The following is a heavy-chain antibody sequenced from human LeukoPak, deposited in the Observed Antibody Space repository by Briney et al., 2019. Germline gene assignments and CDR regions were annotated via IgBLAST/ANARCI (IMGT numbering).Heavy chain of an antibody. D-gene: IGHD4-17*01. CDR2: IHHSGNT. V-gene: IGHV4-39*01. Sequence: PSETLSLTCTVSGASISGTRYLWGWLRQTPGKGLEWIRSIHHSGNTYYNPSLKSRVTISADTSKNQFSLKLKSVTAADPAVYYCARNGGYGDYARYWGRGTLVTVSS. CDR1: GASISGTRYL. J-gene: IGHJ4*02. CDR3: ARNGGYGDYARY.